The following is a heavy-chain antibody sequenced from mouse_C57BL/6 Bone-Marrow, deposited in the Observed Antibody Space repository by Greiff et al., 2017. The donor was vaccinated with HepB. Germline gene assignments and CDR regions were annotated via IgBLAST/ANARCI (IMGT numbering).Heavy chain of an antibody. CDR1: GFTFSSYA. J-gene: IGHJ2*01. D-gene: IGHD4-1*01. V-gene: IGHV5-9-1*02. CDR2: ISSGGDYI. Sequence: EVQWVESGEGLVKPGGSLKLSCAASGFTFSSYAMSWVRQTPEKRLEWVAYISSGGDYIYYADTVKGRFTISRDNARNTLYLQMSSLKSEDTAMYYCTRDPWGYYFDYWGQGTTLTVSS. CDR3: TRDPWGYYFDY.